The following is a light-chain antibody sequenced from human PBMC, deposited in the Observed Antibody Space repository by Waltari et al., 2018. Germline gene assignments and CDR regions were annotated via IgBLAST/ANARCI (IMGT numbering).Light chain of an antibody. V-gene: IGLV9-49*01. Sequence: QPVVTQPPSASVSLGASVTPTCTLSSAYRKSEVDWTQPSPGKGPRFVMRVGTGGMVGAKGDGIPDRFSVLGSGLNRYLTIKNIQEEDESDYHCGADHGSGTNFVYVFGTGTKVTVL. CDR2: VGTGGMVG. J-gene: IGLJ1*01. CDR1: SAYRKSE. CDR3: GADHGSGTNFVYV.